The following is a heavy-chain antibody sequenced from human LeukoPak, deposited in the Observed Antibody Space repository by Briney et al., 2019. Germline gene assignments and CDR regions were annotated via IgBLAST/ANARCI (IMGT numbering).Heavy chain of an antibody. CDR3: ARAAKISSGWRTFGMDV. D-gene: IGHD6-19*01. V-gene: IGHV1-18*01. CDR2: ISAYNGNT. CDR1: GYTFTSYG. J-gene: IGHJ6*02. Sequence: ASVKVSCKAPGYTFTSYGINWVRQAPGQGPEWMGWISAYNGNTNYAQKVQGRVTLTTDTSTNTAYMELRSLRSDDTAVYYCARAAKISSGWRTFGMDVWGQGTTVTVSS.